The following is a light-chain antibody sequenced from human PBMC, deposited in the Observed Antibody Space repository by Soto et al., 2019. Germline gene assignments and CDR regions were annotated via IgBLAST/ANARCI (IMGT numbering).Light chain of an antibody. CDR2: GAS. Sequence: IILKQSPATLSLSPGERATLSCRASQSVSSSHLAWYQQKPGQAPRLLIYGASSRATGIPDRFSGSGSGTDFTLTISRLEPEDFVVYYCQQYGSSPPLTFGGGTKVDI. CDR1: QSVSSSH. V-gene: IGKV3-20*01. CDR3: QQYGSSPPLT. J-gene: IGKJ4*01.